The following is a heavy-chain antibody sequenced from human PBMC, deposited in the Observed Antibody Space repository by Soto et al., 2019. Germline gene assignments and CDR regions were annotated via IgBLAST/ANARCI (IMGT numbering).Heavy chain of an antibody. Sequence: QVQLQESGPGLVKPSQTLSLTCTVSGGSISSGGYYWSWIRQHPGKGLEWIGYIYYSGSTYYNPSLKSRVTISVDTAKNQFSLKLSSVTAADTSVYYCASASKTTVTTDYYYYYMDVWGKGTTVTVSS. D-gene: IGHD4-4*01. V-gene: IGHV4-31*03. CDR3: ASASKTTVTTDYYYYYMDV. J-gene: IGHJ6*03. CDR1: GGSISSGGYY. CDR2: IYYSGST.